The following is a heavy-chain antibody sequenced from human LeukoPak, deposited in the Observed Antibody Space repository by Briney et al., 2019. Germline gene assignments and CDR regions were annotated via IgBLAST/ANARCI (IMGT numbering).Heavy chain of an antibody. CDR3: ARDRGYSTFDY. J-gene: IGHJ4*02. Sequence: GGSLRLSCEASAFTFSSHWMSWVRQAPGNGLEWVANMKEEGGEINYVDSVKGRFTISRDNAKNSLFLQMNSLRVEDTAVYYCARDRGYSTFDYWGQGTLVTVSS. CDR1: AFTFSSHW. D-gene: IGHD4-23*01. V-gene: IGHV3-7*01. CDR2: MKEEGGEI.